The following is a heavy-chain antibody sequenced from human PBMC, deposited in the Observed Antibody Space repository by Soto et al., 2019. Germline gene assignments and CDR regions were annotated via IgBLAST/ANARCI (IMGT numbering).Heavy chain of an antibody. CDR3: VKDRGRYCSGGTCYLFDS. V-gene: IGHV3-74*01. J-gene: IGHJ4*02. Sequence: PGGSLRLSCAASGFTFSSYWMHWVRQAPGKGLVWVSRINSDGSSTSYADSVKGRFTISRDNAKNTLYLQMNSLRVEDTALYYCVKDRGRYCSGGTCYLFDSWGQGALVTVSS. CDR2: INSDGSST. CDR1: GFTFSSYW. D-gene: IGHD2-15*01.